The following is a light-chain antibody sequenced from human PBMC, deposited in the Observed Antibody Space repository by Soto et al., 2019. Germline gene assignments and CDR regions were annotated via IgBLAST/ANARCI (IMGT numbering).Light chain of an antibody. CDR2: MAS. V-gene: IGKV1-5*03. CDR3: QQYST. Sequence: DIQMTQSPSTLSASVGDRVTITCRASQSISSWLAWYQQKPGKAPKLLIYMASSLESGVPSRFSGSGSGTEFTLTISSLQPDDFTTYYCQQYSTFGQGTKVDIK. CDR1: QSISSW. J-gene: IGKJ1*01.